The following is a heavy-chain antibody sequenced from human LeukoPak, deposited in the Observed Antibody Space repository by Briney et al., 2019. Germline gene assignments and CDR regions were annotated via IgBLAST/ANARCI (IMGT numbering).Heavy chain of an antibody. Sequence: PSETLSLTCTVSGGSISSGSYYWSWIRQPAGKGLEWIGRIYTSGSTNYNPSLKSRVTISVDTSKNQFSLKLSSVTAADTAVYCCARDPVFWGDWYFDLWGRGTLVTVSS. J-gene: IGHJ2*01. CDR1: GGSISSGSYY. V-gene: IGHV4-61*02. CDR2: IYTSGST. CDR3: ARDPVFWGDWYFDL. D-gene: IGHD3-16*01.